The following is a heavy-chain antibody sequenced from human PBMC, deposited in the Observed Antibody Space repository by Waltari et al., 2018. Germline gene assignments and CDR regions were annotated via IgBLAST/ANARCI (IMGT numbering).Heavy chain of an antibody. Sequence: EVQLVESGGGLVQPGRSLRLSCTASGFPFVDYALSWLRQAPGKGLEWVGFIRSRAYGGTTEYAASVKGRFTISRDDSKSIAYLQMNSLKTEDTAVYYCTSRGISFDYWGQGTLVTVSS. CDR3: TSRGISFDY. J-gene: IGHJ4*02. D-gene: IGHD2-15*01. V-gene: IGHV3-49*03. CDR2: IRSRAYGGTT. CDR1: GFPFVDYA.